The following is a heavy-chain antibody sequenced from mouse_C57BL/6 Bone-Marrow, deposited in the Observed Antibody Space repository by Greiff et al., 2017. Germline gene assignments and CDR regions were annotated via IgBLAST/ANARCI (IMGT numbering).Heavy chain of an antibody. D-gene: IGHD2-4*01. J-gene: IGHJ4*01. CDR3: ARDRDYIHAIDY. Sequence: QVQLQQPGAELVKPGASVKLSCKASGYTFTSYWMHWVKQRPGQGLEWIGMIHPNSGSTNYNEKFKSKATLTVDKSSSTAYMQLSSLTSEDSAVYYCARDRDYIHAIDYWGQGTSVTVSS. CDR1: GYTFTSYW. CDR2: IHPNSGST. V-gene: IGHV1-64*01.